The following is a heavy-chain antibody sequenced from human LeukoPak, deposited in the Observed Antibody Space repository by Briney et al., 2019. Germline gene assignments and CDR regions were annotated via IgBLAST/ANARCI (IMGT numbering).Heavy chain of an antibody. D-gene: IGHD3-22*01. J-gene: IGHJ4*02. CDR3: TKDHSYYYDSSEYFDS. Sequence: GTSLRLSCVASGFTFDHYAIHWVRQVPGKGLEWVSGISWNGATMGYAESVKGRFTISRDNAKNSTYLQMNSLRPEDTALYYCTKDHSYYYDSSEYFDSWGQGILATVSS. CDR2: ISWNGATM. V-gene: IGHV3-9*01. CDR1: GFTFDHYA.